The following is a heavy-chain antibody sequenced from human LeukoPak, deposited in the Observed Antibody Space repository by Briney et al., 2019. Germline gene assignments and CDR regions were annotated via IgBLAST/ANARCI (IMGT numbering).Heavy chain of an antibody. CDR1: GFTFGDYA. D-gene: IGHD4-17*01. CDR2: IRSKAYGGTT. CDR3: TRDRVRSVTTFDY. Sequence: PGGSLRLSCAASGFTFGDYAMSWVRQAPGKGLEWVGFIRSKAYGGTTEYAASVKGRFTISRDDSKSIAYLQMNSLKTEDTAVYYCTRDRVRSVTTFDYWGQGTLVTVSS. J-gene: IGHJ4*02. V-gene: IGHV3-49*04.